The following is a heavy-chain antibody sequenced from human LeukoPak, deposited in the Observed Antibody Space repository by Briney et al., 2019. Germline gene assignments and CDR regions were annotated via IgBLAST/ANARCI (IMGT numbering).Heavy chain of an antibody. J-gene: IGHJ4*02. V-gene: IGHV3-30*04. Sequence: PGRSLRLSCAASGFTFSSYAMHWVRQAPGKGLEWVAVISYDGSNKYYADSVKGRFTISRDNSKNTLYLQMNSLRAEDTAVYYCARAVKRYYFDYWGQGTLVTVSS. CDR1: GFTFSSYA. CDR2: ISYDGSNK. D-gene: IGHD2/OR15-2a*01. CDR3: ARAVKRYYFDY.